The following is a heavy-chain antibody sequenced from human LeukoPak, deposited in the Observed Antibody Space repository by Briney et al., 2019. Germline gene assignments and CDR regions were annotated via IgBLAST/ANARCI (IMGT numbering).Heavy chain of an antibody. J-gene: IGHJ4*02. V-gene: IGHV3-21*01. D-gene: IGHD1-26*01. CDR3: ARGASDSGSYYTD. CDR1: GFTVSSNY. Sequence: GGSLRLSCAASGFTVSSNYMSWVRQAPGKGLEWVSSISSSSSYIYYADSVKGRFTISRDNAKNSLYLQMNSLRAEDTAVYYCARGASDSGSYYTDWGQGTLVTVYS. CDR2: ISSSSSYI.